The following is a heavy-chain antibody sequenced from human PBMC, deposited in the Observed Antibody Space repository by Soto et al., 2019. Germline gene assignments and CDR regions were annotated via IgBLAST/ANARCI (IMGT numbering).Heavy chain of an antibody. J-gene: IGHJ5*02. Sequence: SETLSLTCTLSGDSISSSSYYWGWLRPPQGKGLEWIGSIYYSGSTYYNPSLKSRVTISVDTSKNQFSLKLSSVTAADTAVYYCARHDGICSGGSCYSEWFDPWGQGTLVTVSS. D-gene: IGHD2-15*01. CDR1: GDSISSSSYY. CDR3: ARHDGICSGGSCYSEWFDP. CDR2: IYYSGST. V-gene: IGHV4-39*01.